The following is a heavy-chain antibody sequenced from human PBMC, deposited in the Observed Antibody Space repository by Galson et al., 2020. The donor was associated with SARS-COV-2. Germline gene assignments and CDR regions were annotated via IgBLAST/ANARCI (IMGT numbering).Heavy chain of an antibody. Sequence: SQASETLYLTCAVYGGSFSDYYWSWIRQPPGRGLEWIGEIHHRGSTSYNPSLESRVRISLDASKKQFSLKLSSVTAADSGLYYCARGTRDITMIVVVMTAVSCHFDLWGQGSLVTVSS. CDR1: GGSFSDYY. V-gene: IGHV4-34*01. D-gene: IGHD3-22*01. J-gene: IGHJ4*02. CDR3: ARGTRDITMIVVVMTAVSCHFDL. CDR2: IHHRGST.